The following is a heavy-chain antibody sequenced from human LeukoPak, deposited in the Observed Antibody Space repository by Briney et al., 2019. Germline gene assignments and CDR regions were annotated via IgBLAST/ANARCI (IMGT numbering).Heavy chain of an antibody. D-gene: IGHD6-19*01. CDR3: AREYSSGGSGWFDP. V-gene: IGHV6-1*01. CDR2: TYYRSKWYN. Sequence: SQTLSLTCAVSGDSVSSNSAAWNWIRQSPSIGLEWLGRTYYRSKWYNDYAVSVKSRITINPDTSKNQFSLQLNSVTPEDTAVYYCAREYSSGGSGWFDPWGQGTLVTVSS. J-gene: IGHJ5*02. CDR1: GDSVSSNSAA.